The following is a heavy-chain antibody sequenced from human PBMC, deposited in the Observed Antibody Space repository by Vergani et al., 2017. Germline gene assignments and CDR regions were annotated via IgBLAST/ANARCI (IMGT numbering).Heavy chain of an antibody. V-gene: IGHV4-61*01. CDR3: ARDVLTYYYGSGSYYNWFDP. CDR1: GYSISSGYY. D-gene: IGHD3-10*01. Sequence: QLQLQESGPGLVKPSETLSLTCAVSGYSISSGYYWGWIRQPPGKGLEWIGYIYYSGSTNYNPSLKSRVTISVDTSKNQFSLKLSSVTAADTAVYYCARDVLTYYYGSGSYYNWFDPWGQGTLVTVSS. J-gene: IGHJ5*02. CDR2: IYYSGST.